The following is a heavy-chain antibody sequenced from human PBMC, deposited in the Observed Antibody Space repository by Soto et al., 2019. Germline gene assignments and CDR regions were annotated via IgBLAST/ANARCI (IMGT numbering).Heavy chain of an antibody. CDR1: GFTFSDYY. D-gene: IGHD4-17*01. Sequence: GGSLRLSCATSGFTFSDYYMSWIRQAPGKGLEWVSYIGTRGNTKYYADSGRGRFTISRDNAKKSLYLQMNSLRADDTAVYYCARDGTEYYGEYYDYWGQGIPVTVSS. J-gene: IGHJ4*02. CDR3: ARDGTEYYGEYYDY. V-gene: IGHV3-11*01. CDR2: IGTRGNTK.